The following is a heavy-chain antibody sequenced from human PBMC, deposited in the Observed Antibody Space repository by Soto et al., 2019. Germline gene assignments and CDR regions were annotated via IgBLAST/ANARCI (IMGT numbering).Heavy chain of an antibody. Sequence: QVQLVQSGAEVKKPGASVKVSCKVSGYTLTELSMHWVRQAPGKGLEWMGGFDPEDGETIYAPKFEGGVTMTEETSTDPAYMERRSRRSEDQAVYYCATSPPPYDDYSMGYCCMDVWRQGTTVTVSS. V-gene: IGHV1-24*01. D-gene: IGHD4-17*01. CDR2: FDPEDGET. J-gene: IGHJ6*02. CDR1: GYTLTELS. CDR3: ATSPPPYDDYSMGYCCMDV.